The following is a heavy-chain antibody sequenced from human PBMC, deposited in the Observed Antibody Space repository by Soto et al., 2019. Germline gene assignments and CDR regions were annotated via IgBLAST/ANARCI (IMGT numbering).Heavy chain of an antibody. CDR3: ASLAGEQEGYYFDY. D-gene: IGHD2-21*01. CDR1: GGSISSYY. Sequence: QVQLQESGPGLVKPSETLSLTCTVSGGSISSYYWSWIRQPPGKGLEWIGYIYYSGSTNYNPSLKSRVTISVDTSKNQFSLKLSSVTAADTAVYYCASLAGEQEGYYFDYWGQGTLVTVSS. CDR2: IYYSGST. J-gene: IGHJ4*02. V-gene: IGHV4-59*01.